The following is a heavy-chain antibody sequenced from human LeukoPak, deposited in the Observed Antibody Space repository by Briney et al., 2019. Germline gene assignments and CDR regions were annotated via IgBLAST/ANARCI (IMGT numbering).Heavy chain of an antibody. CDR1: GGSISTYY. D-gene: IGHD6-13*01. CDR3: ARDRYSNYYYYGMDV. Sequence: SETLSLTCTVSGGSISTYYWSWIRQPPGKGLEWIGYIYYSGSTNYNPSLKSRVTISVDTSKSQFSLKLSSVTAADTAVYYCARDRYSNYYYYGMDVWGQGTTVTVSS. CDR2: IYYSGST. J-gene: IGHJ6*02. V-gene: IGHV4-59*01.